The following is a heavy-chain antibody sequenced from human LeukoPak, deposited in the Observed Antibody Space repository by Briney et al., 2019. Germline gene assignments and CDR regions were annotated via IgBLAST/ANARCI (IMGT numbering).Heavy chain of an antibody. CDR1: GGSFSGYY. D-gene: IGHD4-4*01. Sequence: SETLSLTCAAYGGSFSGYYWSWIRQPPGKGLEWIGEINHSGSTNYNPSLKSRVTISVDTSKNQFSLKLSSVTAADTAVYYCARGGNLYYFDYWGQGTLVTVSS. CDR3: ARGGNLYYFDY. J-gene: IGHJ4*02. CDR2: INHSGST. V-gene: IGHV4-34*01.